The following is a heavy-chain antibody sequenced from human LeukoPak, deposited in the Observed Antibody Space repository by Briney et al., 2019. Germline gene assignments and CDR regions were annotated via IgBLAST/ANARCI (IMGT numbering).Heavy chain of an antibody. CDR2: MNPNSGNT. Sequence: ASVKVSCKASGYTFTSYDINWVRQATGQGLEWVGWMNPNSGNTGYAQKFQGRVTITRNTSISTAYMELSSLRSEDTAVYYCARPSVGYDFWSGYLYYFDYWGQGTLVTVSS. V-gene: IGHV1-8*03. CDR1: GYTFTSYD. D-gene: IGHD3-3*01. CDR3: ARPSVGYDFWSGYLYYFDY. J-gene: IGHJ4*02.